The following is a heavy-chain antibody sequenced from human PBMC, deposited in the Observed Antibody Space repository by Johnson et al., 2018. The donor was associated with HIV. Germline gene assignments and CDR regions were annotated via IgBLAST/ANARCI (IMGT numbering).Heavy chain of an antibody. D-gene: IGHD3-22*01. Sequence: QVQLVESGGGVVQPGRSLRLSCAASGFTFSSSAMHWVHQAPGKGLQWVAVIWYDGSSTYFAASVKGRFTISRDNAKNSLYLQMNSLRVEDTAVYYCARDSYDTSGQQHDAFDIWGQGTLVTVSS. CDR2: IWYDGSST. CDR1: GFTFSSSA. V-gene: IGHV3-33*08. CDR3: ARDSYDTSGQQHDAFDI. J-gene: IGHJ3*02.